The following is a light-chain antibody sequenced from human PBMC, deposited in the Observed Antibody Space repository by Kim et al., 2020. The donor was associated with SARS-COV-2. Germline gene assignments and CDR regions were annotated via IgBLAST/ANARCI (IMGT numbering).Light chain of an antibody. CDR2: QDS. Sequence: SYELTQPPSVSVSPGQTASITCSGDNLGDKYACWYQQKPGQSPVLVIYQDSKRPSGIPERFSGSNSGNTATLTISGTQAMDEADYYCQAWDRSVVFGGGT. J-gene: IGLJ2*01. CDR3: QAWDRSVV. V-gene: IGLV3-1*01. CDR1: NLGDKY.